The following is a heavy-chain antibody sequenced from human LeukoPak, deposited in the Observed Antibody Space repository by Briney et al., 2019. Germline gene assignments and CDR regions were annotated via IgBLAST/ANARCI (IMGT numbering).Heavy chain of an antibody. V-gene: IGHV3-48*02. J-gene: IGHJ4*02. D-gene: IGHD6-13*01. CDR3: ARDSEYSSTWFKDFFDY. CDR1: GFTFSSYS. Sequence: GGSLRLSCAASGFTFSSYSMNWVRQAPGKGLEWVSYISYSSNTIYYADSVKGRFTISRDNAKNSLYLQMNSLRDEGTAVYYCARDSEYSSTWFKDFFDYWGQGTLVTVSS. CDR2: ISYSSNTI.